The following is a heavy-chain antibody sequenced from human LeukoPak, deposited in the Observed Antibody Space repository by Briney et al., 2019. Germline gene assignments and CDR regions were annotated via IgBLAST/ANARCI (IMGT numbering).Heavy chain of an antibody. J-gene: IGHJ4*02. CDR3: ARDYYDSSGYYGIDY. V-gene: IGHV1-18*01. D-gene: IGHD3-22*01. Sequence: ASVKVSCKASGYTFTSYGISWVRQAPGQGLEWMGWISAYKGNTNYAQKLQGRVTMTTDTSTSTAYMELRSLRSDDTAVYYCARDYYDSSGYYGIDYWGQGTLVTVSS. CDR1: GYTFTSYG. CDR2: ISAYKGNT.